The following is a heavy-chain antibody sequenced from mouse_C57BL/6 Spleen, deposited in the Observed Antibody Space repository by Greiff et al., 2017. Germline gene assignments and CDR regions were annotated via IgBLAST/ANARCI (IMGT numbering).Heavy chain of an antibody. D-gene: IGHD4-1*01. CDR1: GYAFSSSW. Sequence: QVQLQQSGPELVKPGASVKISCKASGYAFSSSWMNWVKQRPGKGLEWIGRIYPGDGDTNYNGKIKGKATLTADKSSSTSYMQLSSLTSEDSAVYFCARELGVYFDYWGQGTTLTVSS. J-gene: IGHJ2*01. CDR2: IYPGDGDT. V-gene: IGHV1-82*01. CDR3: ARELGVYFDY.